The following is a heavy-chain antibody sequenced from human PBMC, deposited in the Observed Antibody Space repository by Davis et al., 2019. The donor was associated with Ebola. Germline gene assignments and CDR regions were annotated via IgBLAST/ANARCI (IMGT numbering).Heavy chain of an antibody. CDR1: GFTFTDYF. Sequence: PGGSLRLSCVASGFTFTDYFMAWVRQAPGKGPEYVAFMNPAGDERHTDYAPSVKGRFTISRDNPLNTLYLQMDKMTASDTGVYFCVRSRSYYFDNWGQGTPVTVTS. CDR2: MNPAGDERHT. D-gene: IGHD3-3*01. J-gene: IGHJ4*02. V-gene: IGHV3-74*01. CDR3: VRSRSYYFDN.